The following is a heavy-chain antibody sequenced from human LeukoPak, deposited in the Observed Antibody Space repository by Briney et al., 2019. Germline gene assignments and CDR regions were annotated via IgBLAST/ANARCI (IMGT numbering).Heavy chain of an antibody. CDR1: GGSVSSSY. Sequence: SETLSLTCTVSGGSVSSSYWSWIRQPPGKGLEWIGYIYYSGSTNYNPSLKSRVTLSVDTSKNQFSLKLSSVTAADPAVYYCARGGYDPLDYWGQGTLVTVSS. CDR2: IYYSGST. CDR3: ARGGYDPLDY. V-gene: IGHV4-59*02. J-gene: IGHJ4*02. D-gene: IGHD5-12*01.